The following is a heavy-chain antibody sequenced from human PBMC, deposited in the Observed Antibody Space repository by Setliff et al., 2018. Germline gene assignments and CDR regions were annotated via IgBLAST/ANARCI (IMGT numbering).Heavy chain of an antibody. Sequence: SETLSLTCTVSGASVSGNSYYWGWIRQPPGKGLEWIGSMYYGGGGSTYYNASLKSRVTISVDTSKNQFSLKLTSVTAADTAVYYCARNTPKLPELGIYGRFDYWGQGILVTVSS. V-gene: IGHV4-39*07. CDR3: ARNTPKLPELGIYGRFDY. J-gene: IGHJ4*02. CDR1: GASVSGNSYY. CDR2: MYYGGGGST. D-gene: IGHD7-27*01.